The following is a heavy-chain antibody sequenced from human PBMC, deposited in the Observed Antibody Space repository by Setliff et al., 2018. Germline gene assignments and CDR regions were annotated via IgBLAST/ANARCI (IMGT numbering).Heavy chain of an antibody. CDR3: ARNPDFLQYSFDL. Sequence: SETLSLTCTVSGGSISNSTFYWGWIRQPPGKGLEWIGSINYYGSIFDDGTTYSTYYNPSLRSRATISIDTSKSQFSLKLSSMTAADTALYYCARNPDFLQYSFDLWGRGTLVTVSS. V-gene: IGHV4-39*07. J-gene: IGHJ2*01. CDR1: GGSISNSTFY. CDR2: INYYGSIFDDGTTYST. D-gene: IGHD5-12*01.